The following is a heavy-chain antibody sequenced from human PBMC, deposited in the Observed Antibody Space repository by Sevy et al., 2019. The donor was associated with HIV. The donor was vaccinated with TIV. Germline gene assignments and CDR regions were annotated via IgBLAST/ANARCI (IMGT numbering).Heavy chain of an antibody. CDR2: IYYSGST. J-gene: IGHJ4*02. CDR3: ARLPNYGGNGFDY. CDR1: GGSISSYY. Sequence: SETLSLTCTVSGGSISSYYWSWIRQPPGKGLEWIGYIYYSGSTNYNPSLKSRVTISVDTSKNQFSLKLSSVTAADTAVYYRARLPNYGGNGFDYWGQGTLVTVSS. D-gene: IGHD4-17*01. V-gene: IGHV4-59*12.